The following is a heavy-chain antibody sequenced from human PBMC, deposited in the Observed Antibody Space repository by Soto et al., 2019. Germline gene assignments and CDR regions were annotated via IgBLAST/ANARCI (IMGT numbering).Heavy chain of an antibody. J-gene: IGHJ4*02. CDR3: AKDPDDE. V-gene: IGHV3-23*01. CDR2: ISGSDGST. CDR1: EFTFRTYA. Sequence: GGSLRLSCAASEFTFRTYAMIWVRQAPGKGLEWVSGISGSDGSTNYADSVKGRFTISRDNSKNTLYLQMNSLRAEDTAVYYCAKDPDDEWGQGTLVTVSS.